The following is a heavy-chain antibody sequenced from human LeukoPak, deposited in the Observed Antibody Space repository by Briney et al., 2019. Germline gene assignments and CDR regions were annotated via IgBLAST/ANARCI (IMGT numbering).Heavy chain of an antibody. Sequence: PGGSLRLSCTASGFIFSGSWMAWIRQAPGKGLEWVAIIKKDGSEKYYVDSMKGRFTISRDNAKNSLYLQMNSLRAEDTAVYYCARDGVCTNGVCYTYYYYGMDVWGQGTTVTVSS. CDR1: GFIFSGSW. V-gene: IGHV3-7*01. CDR3: ARDGVCTNGVCYTYYYYGMDV. CDR2: IKKDGSEK. D-gene: IGHD2-8*01. J-gene: IGHJ6*02.